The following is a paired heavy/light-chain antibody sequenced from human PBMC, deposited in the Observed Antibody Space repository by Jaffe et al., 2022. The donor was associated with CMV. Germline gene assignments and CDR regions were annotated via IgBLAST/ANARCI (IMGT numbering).Light chain of an antibody. J-gene: IGKJ4*01. V-gene: IGKV1-13*02. CDR2: DAS. CDR3: QQFNSFPAT. Sequence: AIQLTQSPSSLSASVGDRVTITCRASQGISSGLAWYQQKPGKSPNLLIYDASSLESGVPSRFSGSGSGTDFTLTISSLQPEDFATYYCQQFNSFPATFGGGTKVEIK. CDR1: QGISSG.
Heavy chain of an antibody. CDR3: ARGIHYEDV. J-gene: IGHJ6*03. CDR1: GGSISSYY. V-gene: IGHV4-59*08. Sequence: QVQLQESGPGLVKPSETLSLNCTVSGGSISSYYWSWIRQPPGKGLEWIGYIYYSGSTNSNPSLKSRVTISVDTSKNQISLRLNSVTAADTAVYYCARGIHYEDVWGKGTTVTVSS. D-gene: IGHD3-3*01. CDR2: IYYSGST.